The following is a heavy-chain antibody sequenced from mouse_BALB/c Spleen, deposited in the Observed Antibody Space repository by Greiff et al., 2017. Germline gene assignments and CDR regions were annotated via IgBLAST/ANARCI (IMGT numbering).Heavy chain of an antibody. Sequence: EVKLMESGGGLVQPGGSRKLSCAASGFTFSSFGMHWVRQAPEKGLEWVAYISSGSSTIYYADTVKGRFTISRDNPKNTLFLQMTSLRSEDTAMYYCARQGFDYWGQGTTLTVSS. CDR2: ISSGSSTI. V-gene: IGHV5-17*02. CDR1: GFTFSSFG. CDR3: ARQGFDY. J-gene: IGHJ2*01.